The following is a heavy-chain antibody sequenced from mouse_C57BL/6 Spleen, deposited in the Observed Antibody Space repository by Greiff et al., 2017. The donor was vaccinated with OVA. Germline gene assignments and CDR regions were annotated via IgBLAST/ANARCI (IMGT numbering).Heavy chain of an antibody. J-gene: IGHJ2*01. Sequence: EVKLMESGPELVKPGASVKIPCKASGYTFTDYNMDWVKQSHGKSLEWIGDINPNNGGTIYNQKFKGKATLTVDKSSSTAYMELRSLTSEDTAVYYCARGVKKLLYYFDYWGQGTTLTVSS. CDR1: GYTFTDYN. D-gene: IGHD1-3*01. CDR3: ARGVKKLLYYFDY. CDR2: INPNNGGT. V-gene: IGHV1-18*01.